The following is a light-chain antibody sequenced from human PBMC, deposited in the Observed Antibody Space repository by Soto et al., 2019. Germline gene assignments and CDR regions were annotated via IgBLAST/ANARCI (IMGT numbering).Light chain of an antibody. V-gene: IGLV1-44*01. CDR2: SND. Sequence: QSVLSQPPSASGTPGQRVTISCSGSTPNIGSNTVSWYQQLPQRAPKLLIFSNDQRPSGVPDRFSGSKSGTSASLAISGLQSEDEAEYFCATWADGLSSYVFGTGTKLTVL. CDR3: ATWADGLSSYV. CDR1: TPNIGSNT. J-gene: IGLJ1*01.